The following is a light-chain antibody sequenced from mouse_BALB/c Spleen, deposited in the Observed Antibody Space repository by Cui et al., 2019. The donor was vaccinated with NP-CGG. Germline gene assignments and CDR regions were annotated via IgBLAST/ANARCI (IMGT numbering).Light chain of an antibody. J-gene: IGLJ1*01. V-gene: IGLV1*01. CDR1: TGAVTTSNY. CDR2: GTN. CDR3: ALWYSNHWV. Sequence: QAVVTQESALTTSPGETVTLTRRSSTGAVTTSNYANWVQENPDHLFTGLIGGTNNRAPGVPARFSGSLIGDKAALTITGAQTEDEAIYFCALWYSNHWVFGGGTKLTVL.